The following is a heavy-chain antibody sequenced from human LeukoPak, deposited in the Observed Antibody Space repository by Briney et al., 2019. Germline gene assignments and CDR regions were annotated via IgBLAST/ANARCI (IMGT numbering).Heavy chain of an antibody. CDR1: GFTFSGYA. CDR3: AKDHRGYYDSVIDVDY. CDR2: ISGSGLST. Sequence: GGSLRLSCAGYGFTFSGYAMSWVRQAPGKGLEWVSAISGSGLSTYYADSVKGRFTISRDNSKNPLYLQMNSLRAEDTAVYYCAKDHRGYYDSVIDVDYWGQGTLVTVSS. D-gene: IGHD3-22*01. V-gene: IGHV3-23*01. J-gene: IGHJ4*02.